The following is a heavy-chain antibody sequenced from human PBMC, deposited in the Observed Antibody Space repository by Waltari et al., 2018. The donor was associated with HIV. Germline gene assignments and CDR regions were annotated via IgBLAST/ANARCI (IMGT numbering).Heavy chain of an antibody. Sequence: EVRLVESGGGWVQPGGSLTLTCATSGFTFSFYWLSWVRQAPGKGVEWVANINQVETERHYVDSVRCRFTISRDNGKRSSFLQMNSLTVEDTAVYYCATTHGSGDYDNDFDYWGQGTLV. D-gene: IGHD3-10*01. J-gene: IGHJ4*02. CDR2: INQVETER. CDR1: GFTFSFYW. CDR3: ATTHGSGDYDNDFDY. V-gene: IGHV3-7*01.